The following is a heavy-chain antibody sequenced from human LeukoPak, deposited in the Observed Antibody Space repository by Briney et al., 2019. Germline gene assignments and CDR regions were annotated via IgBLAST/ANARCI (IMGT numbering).Heavy chain of an antibody. CDR2: INSYGSST. CDR1: GFSFSSYW. D-gene: IGHD3-22*01. CDR3: ARDPRCSTGYDSSGRDCFDY. J-gene: IGHJ4*02. Sequence: WGSLRLSCAASGFSFSSYWMHWVRQAPGKGLMWVSRINSYGSSTRYADSVKGRFTISRDNSDNTLFLQMNNLRAEDTAVYFCARDPRCSTGYDSSGRDCFDYWGQRTLVTVSS. V-gene: IGHV3-74*01.